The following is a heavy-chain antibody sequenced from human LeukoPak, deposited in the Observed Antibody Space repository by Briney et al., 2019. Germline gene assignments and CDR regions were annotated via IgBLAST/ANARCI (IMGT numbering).Heavy chain of an antibody. Sequence: GGSLRVSCAASGFTFSSYGMHWVRQAPGKGLEWVAVIWYDGSNKYYADSVKGRFTISRDNSKNTLYLQMNSLRAEDTAVYYCARDPGIAAAGVYFQHWGQGTLVTVSS. CDR3: ARDPGIAAAGVYFQH. V-gene: IGHV3-33*01. D-gene: IGHD6-13*01. CDR1: GFTFSSYG. CDR2: IWYDGSNK. J-gene: IGHJ1*01.